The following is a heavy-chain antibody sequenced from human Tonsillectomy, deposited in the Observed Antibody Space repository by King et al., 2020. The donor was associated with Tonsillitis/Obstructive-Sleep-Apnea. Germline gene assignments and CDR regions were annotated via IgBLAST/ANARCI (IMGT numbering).Heavy chain of an antibody. D-gene: IGHD3-3*01. J-gene: IGHJ3*02. CDR3: ARAHWLGIGITIFGLCPAPEPFDI. CDR2: ISSRGSTI. CDR1: GFTFSSYE. V-gene: IGHV3-48*03. Sequence: VQLVESGGGLVQPGGSLRLSCAASGFTFSSYEMNWVRQAPGEGLEWLSYISSRGSTIYYEDSVKGRFTISRDNAKNSLYLQRNSLSAEETAVSYLARAHWLGIGITIFGLCPAPEPFDIWGQGTMVTVSP.